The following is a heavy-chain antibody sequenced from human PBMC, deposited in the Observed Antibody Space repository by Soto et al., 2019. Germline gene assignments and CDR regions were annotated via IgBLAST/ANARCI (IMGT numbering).Heavy chain of an antibody. D-gene: IGHD3-3*01. J-gene: IGHJ6*02. CDR2: MSPNNGDT. CDR1: GYTFTSYD. V-gene: IGHV1-8*01. Sequence: QVQLVQSGAEVEKPGASVKVSCKASGYTFTSYDINWVRQATGQGPEWMGWMSPNNGDTGYAQKFQGRVTMTRDTSITTAYMELSSLSPEDTAVYYCARGVDRGVDVWGQGTTDTVSS. CDR3: ARGVDRGVDV.